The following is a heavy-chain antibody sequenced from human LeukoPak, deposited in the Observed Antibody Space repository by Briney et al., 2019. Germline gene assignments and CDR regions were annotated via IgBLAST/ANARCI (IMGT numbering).Heavy chain of an antibody. V-gene: IGHV3-23*01. CDR2: ISGSGGST. CDR1: GFTFNTYA. Sequence: GGSLRLSCAASGFTFNTYAMTWVRQAPGKGLEWVSAISGSGGSTYYADSVKGRFTISRDNAKNSLYLQMNSLRAEDTAVYYCARVLSSGYYFDYWGQGTLVTVSS. D-gene: IGHD3-22*01. J-gene: IGHJ4*02. CDR3: ARVLSSGYYFDY.